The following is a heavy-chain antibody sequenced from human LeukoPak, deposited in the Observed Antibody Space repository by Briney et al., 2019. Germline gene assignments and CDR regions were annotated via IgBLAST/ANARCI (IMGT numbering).Heavy chain of an antibody. CDR2: IYVNGNT. V-gene: IGHV4-4*07. D-gene: IGHD3-22*01. Sequence: PSETLSLTCTVSGGSINNYYWSWIRQPAGKGLEWIGRIYVNGNTNYNPSLKSRITISVDTSKNQFSLKLSSVTAADTAVYYCARRINYYDSSGRVGFDYWGQGTLVTVSS. J-gene: IGHJ4*02. CDR3: ARRINYYDSSGRVGFDY. CDR1: GGSINNYY.